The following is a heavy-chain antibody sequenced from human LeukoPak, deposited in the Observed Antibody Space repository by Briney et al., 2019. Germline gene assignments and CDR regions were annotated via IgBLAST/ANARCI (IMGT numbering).Heavy chain of an antibody. J-gene: IGHJ4*02. CDR3: AKEGFDS. Sequence: DSVRGRFTISRDNSKNMVFLQMNSLRAEDTAVYYCAKEGFDSWGQGTLVTVSS. V-gene: IGHV3-23*01.